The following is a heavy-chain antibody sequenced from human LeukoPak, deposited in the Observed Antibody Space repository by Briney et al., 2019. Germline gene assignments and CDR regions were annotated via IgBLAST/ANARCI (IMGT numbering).Heavy chain of an antibody. J-gene: IGHJ4*02. CDR1: GFTFTDHY. CDR2: ISGSGGST. D-gene: IGHD1-26*01. CDR3: AKAIGSYLVSYYFDY. V-gene: IGHV3-23*01. Sequence: GGSLRLSCAASGFTFTDHYMTWIRQAPGRGLEWVSAISGSGGSTYYADSVKGRFTISRDNSKNTLYLQMNSLRAEDTAVYYCAKAIGSYLVSYYFDYWGQGTLVTVSS.